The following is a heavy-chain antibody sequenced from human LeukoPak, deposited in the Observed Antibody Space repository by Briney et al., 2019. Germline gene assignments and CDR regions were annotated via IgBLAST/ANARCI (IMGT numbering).Heavy chain of an antibody. V-gene: IGHV1-46*01. J-gene: IGHJ3*02. CDR3: ALIQPDAFDI. CDR2: INPSGGST. Sequence: GASVKVSCKASGYTFTSYYMHWVRQAPGQGLEWMGIINPSGGSTSYAQKFQGRVTMTRDMSTSTVYMGLSSLRSEDTAVYYCALIQPDAFDIWGQGTMVTVSS. D-gene: IGHD5-18*01. CDR1: GYTFTSYY.